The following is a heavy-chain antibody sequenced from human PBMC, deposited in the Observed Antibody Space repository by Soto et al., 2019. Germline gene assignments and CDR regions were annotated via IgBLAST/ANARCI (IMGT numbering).Heavy chain of an antibody. V-gene: IGHV3-30*01. CDR3: ARETIVVVPAAKSYYYYGMDV. D-gene: IGHD2-2*01. CDR1: GFTFISYA. J-gene: IGHJ6*02. Sequence: SLILSCAATGFTFISYAMHCVHKAPDKGLKRMAVISYDGSNKYYAASVKGRFTISRDNSKNTLYLQMNSLRAEDTAVYYCARETIVVVPAAKSYYYYGMDVWGQGT. CDR2: ISYDGSNK.